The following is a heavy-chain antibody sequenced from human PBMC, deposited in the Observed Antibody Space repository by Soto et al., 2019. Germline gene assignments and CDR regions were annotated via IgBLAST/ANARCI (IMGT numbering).Heavy chain of an antibody. J-gene: IGHJ4*02. Sequence: PSETLSLTCTVSGDSVSSVGFHWAWLRRPPGKGLEWIGYIYNGGSTYYRPSLESRMQMSLDATRNHYSLRLPSVTAADTAVYFCARAPVGSQPISYFEYWGQGTLVTVSS. V-gene: IGHV4-30-4*01. CDR2: IYNGGST. CDR1: GDSVSSVGFH. D-gene: IGHD6-13*01. CDR3: ARAPVGSQPISYFEY.